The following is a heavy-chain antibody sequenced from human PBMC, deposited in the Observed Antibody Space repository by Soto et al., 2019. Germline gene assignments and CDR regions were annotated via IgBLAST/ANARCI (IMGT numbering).Heavy chain of an antibody. CDR2: IIPIFGTA. Sequence: VASVKVSCKAPGGSFSSYAISWVRQAPGQGLEWMGGIIPIFGTANYAQKFQGRVTITADESTSTAYMELSSLRSEDTAVYYCTTIFGVKNWFDPWGQGTLVTVSS. CDR1: GGSFSSYA. J-gene: IGHJ5*02. CDR3: TTIFGVKNWFDP. V-gene: IGHV1-69*13. D-gene: IGHD3-3*01.